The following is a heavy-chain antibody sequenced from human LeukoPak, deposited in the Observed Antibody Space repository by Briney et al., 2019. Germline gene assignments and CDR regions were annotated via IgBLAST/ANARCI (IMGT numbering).Heavy chain of an antibody. V-gene: IGHV7-4-1*02. CDR1: GYSFTSYG. CDR2: INTDTGNP. D-gene: IGHD7-27*01. J-gene: IGHJ4*02. Sequence: ASVKVSCKASGYSFTSYGMNWVRQAPGQGLEWMGWINTDTGNPTYAQGFTGRFVFSLDTSVSTAYLQISSLKAEDTAVYYCARANWGDLLDYWGQGTLVTVSS. CDR3: ARANWGDLLDY.